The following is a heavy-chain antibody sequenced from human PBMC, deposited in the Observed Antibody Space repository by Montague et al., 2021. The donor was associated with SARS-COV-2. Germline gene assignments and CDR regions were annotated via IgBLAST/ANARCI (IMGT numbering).Heavy chain of an antibody. CDR3: ARQPVLRYFDWLSAAYGMDV. CDR1: GGSISSSSYY. CDR2: IYYSGST. D-gene: IGHD3-9*01. V-gene: IGHV4-39*01. Sequence: SETLSLTYTVSGGSISSSSYYWGWIRQPPGKGLEWIGSIYYSGSTYYNPSLKSRVTISVDTSKNQFSLKLSSVTAADTAVYYCARQPVLRYFDWLSAAYGMDVWGQGATVTVSS. J-gene: IGHJ6*02.